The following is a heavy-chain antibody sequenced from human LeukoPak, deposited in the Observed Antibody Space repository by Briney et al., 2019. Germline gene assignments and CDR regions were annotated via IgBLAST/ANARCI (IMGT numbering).Heavy chain of an antibody. CDR2: IGTYGGDT. CDR1: TSR. D-gene: IGHD5-12*01. J-gene: IGHJ5*02. V-gene: IGHV1-18*01. CDR3: ARDRGNIVAQNWFDP. Sequence: GASVKVSCKATSRISWVRQAPGQGLEWMGWIGTYGGDTYYAQKFQGRITVTTDTSTSTVYMELRNLRSDDTAVYYCARDRGNIVAQNWFDPWGQGTLVTVSS.